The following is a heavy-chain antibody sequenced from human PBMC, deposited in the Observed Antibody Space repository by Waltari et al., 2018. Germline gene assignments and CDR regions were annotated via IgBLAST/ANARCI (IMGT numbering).Heavy chain of an antibody. V-gene: IGHV3-30*14. Sequence: QVQLVESGGGVVQPGRSLRLSCAASGFTFSRYAMHWVRQAPGKGLEGVAIISYDGSNKYYADSVKGRFTISRDSSKNTLYLQMNSLRVEDTAVYYCARDPPGVAVSGKGWGQGTLVTVSA. CDR1: GFTFSRYA. CDR3: ARDPPGVAVSGKG. D-gene: IGHD6-19*01. J-gene: IGHJ4*02. CDR2: ISYDGSNK.